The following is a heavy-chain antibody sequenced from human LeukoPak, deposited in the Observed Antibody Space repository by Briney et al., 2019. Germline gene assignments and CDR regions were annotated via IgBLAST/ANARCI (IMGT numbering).Heavy chain of an antibody. D-gene: IGHD3-16*01. J-gene: IGHJ6*03. CDR1: GGSFSGYY. CDR3: ARPSYDYVGYYMDV. CDR2: INHSGST. Sequence: SETLSLTCAVCGGSFSGYYWSWIRQPPGKGLEWIGEINHSGSTNYNPSLKSRVTISVDTSKNQFSLKLSSVTAADTAVYYCARPSYDYVGYYMDVWGKGTTVTISS. V-gene: IGHV4-34*01.